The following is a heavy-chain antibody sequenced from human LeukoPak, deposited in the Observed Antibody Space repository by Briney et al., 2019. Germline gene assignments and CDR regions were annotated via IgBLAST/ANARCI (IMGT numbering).Heavy chain of an antibody. CDR3: ARVNFGSGWINWFDP. D-gene: IGHD6-19*01. J-gene: IGHJ5*02. V-gene: IGHV1-18*01. CDR1: GYTFTSYG. CDR2: ISAYNGNT. Sequence: ASVKVSCKASGYTFTSYGISWVGQAPGQGLEWMGWISAYNGNTNYAQKLQGRVTMTTDTSTSTAYMELRSLRSDDTAVYYCARVNFGSGWINWFDPWGQGTLVTVSS.